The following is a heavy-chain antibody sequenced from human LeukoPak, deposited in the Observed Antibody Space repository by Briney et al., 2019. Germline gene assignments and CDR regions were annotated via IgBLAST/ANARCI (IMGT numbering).Heavy chain of an antibody. V-gene: IGHV1-2*02. CDR1: GYTFTGYF. D-gene: IGHD1-26*01. J-gene: IGHJ4*02. Sequence: ATVKVSCKASGYTFTGYFMHWVRQAPGQGLEWMGWINPNSGGTNNAQKFQGRVTMTRDTSISTAYMELSRLSSDDTAVYYCARDLSGSYWGGFDYWGLGTLVTVCS. CDR2: INPNSGGT. CDR3: ARDLSGSYWGGFDY.